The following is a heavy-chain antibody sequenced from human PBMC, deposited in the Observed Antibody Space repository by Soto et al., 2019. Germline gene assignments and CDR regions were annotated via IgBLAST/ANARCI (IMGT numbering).Heavy chain of an antibody. CDR3: ARYQPYSTGYYYFDH. D-gene: IGHD6-19*01. Sequence: QVQLVQSGAEVKKPGASVKVSCKTSGYNFTTYGVSWVRQAPGQGLEWMGWSSGHNGHTNYAQPFQGRVTMTTDTSTTTAYMELRSLRSDDTAVYYCARYQPYSTGYYYFDHWGQGTLAIVTS. CDR1: GYNFTTYG. V-gene: IGHV1-18*01. CDR2: SSGHNGHT. J-gene: IGHJ4*02.